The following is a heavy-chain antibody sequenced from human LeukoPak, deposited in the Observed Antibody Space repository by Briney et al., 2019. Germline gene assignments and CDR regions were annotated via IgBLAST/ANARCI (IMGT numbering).Heavy chain of an antibody. CDR1: GFTFSSYA. J-gene: IGHJ4*02. D-gene: IGHD6-6*01. V-gene: IGHV3-23*01. CDR2: ISGSGGGTT. CDR3: VKDRTTAARIFDY. Sequence: GGSLRLSCAASGFTFSSYAMSWVRQAPGKGLEWVSGISGSGGGTTYYTDSVKGRFTISRDNPKNTLYLQMNSLRVEDTAVYYCVKDRTTAARIFDYWGQGTRVTVSS.